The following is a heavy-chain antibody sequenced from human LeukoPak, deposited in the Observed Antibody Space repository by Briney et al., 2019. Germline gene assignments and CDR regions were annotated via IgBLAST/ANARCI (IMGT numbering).Heavy chain of an antibody. CDR1: GFTVSSNS. Sequence: PGGSLRLSCTVSGFTVSSNSMSWVRQAPGKGLEWVSFIYSGGNTHYSDSVKGRFTISRDNSKNTLYLQMNSLRAEDTAVYYCARDGVATILGRNWFDPWGQGTLVTVSS. D-gene: IGHD5-12*01. V-gene: IGHV3-53*01. CDR3: ARDGVATILGRNWFDP. CDR2: IYSGGNT. J-gene: IGHJ5*02.